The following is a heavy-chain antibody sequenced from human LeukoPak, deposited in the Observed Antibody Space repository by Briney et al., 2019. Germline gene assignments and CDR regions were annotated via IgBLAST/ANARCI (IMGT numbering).Heavy chain of an antibody. J-gene: IGHJ4*02. CDR2: IYSGGGT. D-gene: IGHD3-9*01. V-gene: IGHV3-66*01. CDR1: ESIPRNGY. Sequence: GGSLSLACAPSESIPRNGYLSWLRQAPGKGLEWVSGIYSGGGTYYADSVRGRFTISRDISRNTLYLQMNSLRAEDTAVYYCEKYASTGYYSKFDSWGQGTLVTVSS. CDR3: EKYASTGYYSKFDS.